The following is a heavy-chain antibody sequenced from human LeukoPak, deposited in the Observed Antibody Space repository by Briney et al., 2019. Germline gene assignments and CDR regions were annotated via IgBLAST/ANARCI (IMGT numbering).Heavy chain of an antibody. J-gene: IGHJ4*02. V-gene: IGHV1-24*01. CDR3: ARGDFWSGLFDY. Sequence: ASVKVSCKVSGYTLTELSMHWVRQAPGKGLEWMGGFDPEDGETIYAQKFQGRVTMTEDTSTDTAYMELSSLRSEDTAVYYCARGDFWSGLFDYWGQGTLVTVSS. D-gene: IGHD3-3*01. CDR2: FDPEDGET. CDR1: GYTLTELS.